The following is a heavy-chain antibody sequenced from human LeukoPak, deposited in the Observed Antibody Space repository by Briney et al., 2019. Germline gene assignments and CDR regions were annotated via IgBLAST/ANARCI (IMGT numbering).Heavy chain of an antibody. Sequence: SETLSLTCTVSGGSISSYYWSWIRQPPGKGLEWIGYIHYSGSTNYNPSLKSRVTISVDTSKNQFSLKLSSVTAADTAVYYCARGRQNSDYWGQGTLVTVSS. V-gene: IGHV4-59*01. CDR1: GGSISSYY. CDR2: IHYSGST. J-gene: IGHJ4*02. CDR3: ARGRQNSDY.